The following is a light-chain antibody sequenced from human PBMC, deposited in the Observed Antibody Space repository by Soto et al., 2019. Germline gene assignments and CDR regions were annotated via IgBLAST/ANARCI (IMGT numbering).Light chain of an antibody. CDR3: QGSYRTPGT. CDR1: QSISSY. CDR2: DAS. V-gene: IGKV1-39*01. J-gene: IGKJ5*01. Sequence: QPRSSLSASVGDRVTITCRASQSISSYLNWYQQKPVKAPNLLIWDASTLLSGVPSRFSGSGPGTDFNLTMRCLQPGDFATYFCQGSYRTPGTFARGTRLEIK.